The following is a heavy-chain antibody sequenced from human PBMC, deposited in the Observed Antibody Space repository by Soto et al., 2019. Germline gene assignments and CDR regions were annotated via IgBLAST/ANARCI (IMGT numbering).Heavy chain of an antibody. CDR3: ANCRLPAIPAAADY. D-gene: IGHD2-2*01. CDR2: INPGSGST. Sequence: ASVNVSCKTSGYTFTSFQIHWVRQAPGQGLEWMGIINPGSGSTNYAQKFQGRVTMTSDTSTRTIYMELSSLRSEDTAVYYCANCRLPAIPAAADYWGQGTLVTVSS. V-gene: IGHV1-46*01. J-gene: IGHJ4*02. CDR1: GYTFTSFQ.